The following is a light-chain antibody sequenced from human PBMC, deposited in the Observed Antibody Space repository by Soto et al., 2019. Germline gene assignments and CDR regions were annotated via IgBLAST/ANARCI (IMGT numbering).Light chain of an antibody. V-gene: IGKV1-39*01. J-gene: IGKJ1*01. CDR1: QSVSSY. CDR3: QQSYNVPRT. CDR2: AAS. Sequence: DIHMTQSPSSLSASVGDRVTITCRASQSVSSYLNWFQQKPGKAPNLLIYAASSLQSGVPPRFSGSGSGTEFTLTISSLQPEDFATYYCQQSYNVPRTFGQGTKVDIK.